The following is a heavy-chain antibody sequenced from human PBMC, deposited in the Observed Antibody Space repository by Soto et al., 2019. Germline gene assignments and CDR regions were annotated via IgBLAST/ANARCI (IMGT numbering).Heavy chain of an antibody. CDR1: GFSLSTSGVG. J-gene: IGHJ4*02. D-gene: IGHD3-3*01. V-gene: IGHV2-5*01. CDR3: AHRQRSYDFWSGYRFDY. Sequence: SGPTLVKPTQTLTLTCTFSGFSLSTSGVGVGWIRQPPGKALEWLALIYWNDDKRYSPSLKSRLTITKDTSKNQVVLTMTNMDPVDTATYYCAHRQRSYDFWSGYRFDYWGQGTLVTVSS. CDR2: IYWNDDK.